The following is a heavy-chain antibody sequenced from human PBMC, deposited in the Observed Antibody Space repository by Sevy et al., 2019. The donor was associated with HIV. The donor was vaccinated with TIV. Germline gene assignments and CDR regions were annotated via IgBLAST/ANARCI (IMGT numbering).Heavy chain of an antibody. V-gene: IGHV3-33*01. CDR2: MWFDGSNT. J-gene: IGHJ4*02. Sequence: QLGGPLRLSCAASGFTFSTYGMHWVRQAPGKGLEWVAVMWFDGSNTYYADSVKGRFTISRDIAKNTLHLQMNSLRAEDTAVYYCARDLEFYDYGDYGPAFMPDYWGQGTLVTVSS. CDR1: GFTFSTYG. D-gene: IGHD4-17*01. CDR3: ARDLEFYDYGDYGPAFMPDY.